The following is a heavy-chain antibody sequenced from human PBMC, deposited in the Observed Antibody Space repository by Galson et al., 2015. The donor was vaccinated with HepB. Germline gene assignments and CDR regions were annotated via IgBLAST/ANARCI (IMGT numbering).Heavy chain of an antibody. V-gene: IGHV3-66*02. J-gene: IGHJ3*02. Sequence: SLRLSCAASGFTVSRNYMSWVRQAPGKGLEWVSVIYSGGSTYYADSVKGRFTISRDNSKNTLYLQMNSLRAEDTAAYYCARDQVWFGGAFDIWGQGTMVTVSS. CDR3: ARDQVWFGGAFDI. D-gene: IGHD3-10*01. CDR2: IYSGGST. CDR1: GFTVSRNY.